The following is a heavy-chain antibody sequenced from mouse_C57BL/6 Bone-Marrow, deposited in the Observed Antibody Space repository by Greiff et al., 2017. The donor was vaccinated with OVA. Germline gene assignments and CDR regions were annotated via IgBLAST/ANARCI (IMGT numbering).Heavy chain of an antibody. CDR1: GFTFNTYA. V-gene: IGHV10-3*01. D-gene: IGHD2-4*01. J-gene: IGHJ2*01. Sequence: EVMLVESGGGLVQPKGSLKLSCAASGFTFNTYAMHWVRQAPGKGLEWVARIRSKSSNYAKYYADSVKARFTISRDDSKSMCYLQMNNLKTEDTAMYYCVRERLRRLDYWGQGTTLTVSS. CDR2: IRSKSSNYAK. CDR3: VRERLRRLDY.